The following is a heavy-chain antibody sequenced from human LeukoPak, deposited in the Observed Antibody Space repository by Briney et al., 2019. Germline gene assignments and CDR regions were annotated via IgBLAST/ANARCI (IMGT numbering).Heavy chain of an antibody. CDR1: GFTFSGYA. D-gene: IGHD3-10*01. Sequence: GGSLRLSCAASGFTFSGYAMNWVRQAPGKGLEWVSSISSSSDYIYYADSVRGRFTISRDNAKNSLYVQMNSLRAEDTAVYYCARGSGSGSYYPRFDYWGRGTVVTVSS. J-gene: IGHJ4*02. CDR2: ISSSSDYI. V-gene: IGHV3-21*01. CDR3: ARGSGSGSYYPRFDY.